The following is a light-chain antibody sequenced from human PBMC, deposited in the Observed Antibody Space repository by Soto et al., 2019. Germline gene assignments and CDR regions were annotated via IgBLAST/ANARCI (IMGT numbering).Light chain of an antibody. J-gene: IGKJ4*01. CDR1: QTILYSTNNKNY. CDR3: QQYYSTPLT. V-gene: IGKV4-1*01. Sequence: DIVMTQSPDSLAESLGERATINCKSSQTILYSTNNKNYLAWYQQKPGQPPKLLIYWASTRESGVPDRFSGSGSGTDLTLTISSLQAEDVAVYYCQQYYSTPLTFGGGTKVEIK. CDR2: WAS.